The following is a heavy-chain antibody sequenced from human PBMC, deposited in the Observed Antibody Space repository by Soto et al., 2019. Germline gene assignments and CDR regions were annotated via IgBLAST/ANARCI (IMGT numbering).Heavy chain of an antibody. CDR1: GYTFTSYG. Sequence: ASVRFSYRASGYTFTSYGISWVRQAPGQGLEWMGWISAYNGNTNYAQKLQGRVTMTTDTSTSTAYMELRSLRSDDTAVYYCARDCSGGSCYFSYWGQGTLVTVSS. CDR2: ISAYNGNT. V-gene: IGHV1-18*01. D-gene: IGHD2-15*01. J-gene: IGHJ4*02. CDR3: ARDCSGGSCYFSY.